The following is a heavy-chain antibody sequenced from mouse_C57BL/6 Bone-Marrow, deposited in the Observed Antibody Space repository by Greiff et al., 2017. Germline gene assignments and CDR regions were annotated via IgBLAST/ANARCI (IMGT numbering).Heavy chain of an antibody. CDR3: ARFYDGYLFDS. CDR2: IYPGDGDT. CDR1: CYAFSSSW. Sequence: VQLQESGPELVKPGASVQISCKASCYAFSSSWMNWVQQRPGKGLEWIGRIYPGDGDTNYNGKFKGKATLTADKSSSTAYMQLSSLTSEDSAVYFCARFYDGYLFDSWGQGTTLTVSS. V-gene: IGHV1-82*01. D-gene: IGHD2-3*01. J-gene: IGHJ2*01.